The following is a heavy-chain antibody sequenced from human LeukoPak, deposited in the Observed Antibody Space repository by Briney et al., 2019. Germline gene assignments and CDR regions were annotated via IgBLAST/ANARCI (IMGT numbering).Heavy chain of an antibody. Sequence: SETLSLTCTVSSGSINSYYWGWVRQPAGRGLEWIGCIYTTGNTNYNPSLKSRLTMSVDTSKRQFSLNLRSVTAADTSIYYCAGHGNTASHYFLDYWGQGILVTVSS. CDR1: SGSINSYY. CDR2: IYTTGNT. J-gene: IGHJ4*02. CDR3: AGHGNTASHYFLDY. D-gene: IGHD2/OR15-2a*01. V-gene: IGHV4-4*07.